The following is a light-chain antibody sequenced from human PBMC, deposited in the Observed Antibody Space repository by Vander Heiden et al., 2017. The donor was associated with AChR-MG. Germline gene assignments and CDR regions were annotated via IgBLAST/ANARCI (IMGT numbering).Light chain of an antibody. Sequence: SAVLTQPPSVSVAPGQTARITCGGNNIGSESVHWYQQKPGPAPMLVIFDDSDRAPGIPERISGSKTGNTATLTISRVEAGDEADYYCHIGDSSADHVLFGGGTKLTVL. J-gene: IGLJ2*01. V-gene: IGLV3-21*02. CDR3: HIGDSSADHVL. CDR2: DDS. CDR1: NIGSES.